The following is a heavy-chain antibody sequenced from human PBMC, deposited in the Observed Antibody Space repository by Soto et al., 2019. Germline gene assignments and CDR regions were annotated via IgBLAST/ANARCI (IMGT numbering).Heavy chain of an antibody. CDR1: GGTFSSYA. J-gene: IGHJ6*02. V-gene: IGHV1-69*10. D-gene: IGHD1-26*01. CDR2: IIPILGIA. CDR3: ARERGSGSYYYYYGMDV. Sequence: ASVKVSCKASGGTFSSYAISWVRQAPGQGLEWMGGIIPILGIANYAQKFQGRVTITADKSTSTAYMELSSLRSEDTAVYYCARERGSGSYYYYYGMDVWGQGTTVTVSS.